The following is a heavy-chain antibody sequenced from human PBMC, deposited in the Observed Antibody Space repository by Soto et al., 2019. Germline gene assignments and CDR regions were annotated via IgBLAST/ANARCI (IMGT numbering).Heavy chain of an antibody. D-gene: IGHD3-16*02. CDR2: ISGSGGST. CDR1: GFTFSSYA. CDR3: AKALGGLRLGELSFPFDY. Sequence: GGSLRLSCAASGFTFSSYAMSWVRQAPGKGLEWVSAISGSGGSTYYADSVKGRFTISRDNSKNTLYLQMNSLRAEDTAVYYCAKALGGLRLGELSFPFDYWGQGTLVTVSS. J-gene: IGHJ4*02. V-gene: IGHV3-23*01.